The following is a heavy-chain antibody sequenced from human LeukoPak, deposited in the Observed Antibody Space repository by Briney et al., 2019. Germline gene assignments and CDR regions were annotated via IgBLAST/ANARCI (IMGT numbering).Heavy chain of an antibody. J-gene: IGHJ4*02. CDR2: IYYSGST. D-gene: IGHD6-13*01. CDR1: GGSISSYY. V-gene: IGHV4-59*01. CDR3: ARYGGSSWPLPFDY. Sequence: PSETLSLTCTVSGGSISSYYWSWIRQPPGRGLEWIGYIYYSGSTNYNPSLKSRVTISVDTSKNQFSLKLSSVTAADTAVYYCARYGGSSWPLPFDYWGQGTLVTASS.